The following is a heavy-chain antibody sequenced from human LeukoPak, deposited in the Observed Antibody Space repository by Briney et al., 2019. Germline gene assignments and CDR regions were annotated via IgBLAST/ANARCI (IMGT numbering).Heavy chain of an antibody. CDR2: IYYSGST. Sequence: PSETLSLTCTVSGGSISSFYWSCIRQPPGKGLEWIGYIYYSGSTKYNPSLKSRVTISVDTSKNQFSLKLTSVTAADTAVYYCARGGGNCGGDCYALDYWGQGTRVAVSS. J-gene: IGHJ4*02. CDR3: ARGGGNCGGDCYALDY. CDR1: GGSISSFY. D-gene: IGHD2-21*02. V-gene: IGHV4-59*01.